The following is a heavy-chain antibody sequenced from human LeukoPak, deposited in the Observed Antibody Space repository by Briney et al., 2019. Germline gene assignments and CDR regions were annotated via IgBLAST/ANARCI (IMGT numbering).Heavy chain of an antibody. D-gene: IGHD3-9*01. CDR1: GFTFTTYP. CDR3: AKWGDYDVLTGYYDPDN. J-gene: IGHJ4*02. V-gene: IGHV3-30*04. Sequence: PGRSLRLSCAASGFTFTTYPMHWVRQSPGKGLEWVAVDGSGKYYTDSVKGRFTISRDNPRNTLYLQMNSLRAEDTAVYYCAKWGDYDVLTGYYDPDNWGQGTLVTVSS. CDR2: DGSGK.